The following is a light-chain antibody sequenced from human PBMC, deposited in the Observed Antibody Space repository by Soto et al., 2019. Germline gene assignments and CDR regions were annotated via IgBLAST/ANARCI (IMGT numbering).Light chain of an antibody. V-gene: IGKV1-17*01. CDR3: LQVSSFPYN. Sequence: DIQMTQSPSSLSASVGDRVTITCRASQGIRSDLGWFQQKPGKAPTRLIFGASTLQGRVPSRFSGSGSETDFTLTLSGLQPEDFATYYGLQVSSFPYNFGQGTKLEI. CDR1: QGIRSD. CDR2: GAS. J-gene: IGKJ2*01.